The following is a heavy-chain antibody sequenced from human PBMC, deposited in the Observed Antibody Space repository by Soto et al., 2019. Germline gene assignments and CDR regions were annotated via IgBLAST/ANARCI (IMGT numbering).Heavy chain of an antibody. Sequence: QVQLLESGGGAVQPERSLRLSCAASGFTFSSYAMHWVRQAPGKGLEWVAVISYDGNNKYYAESVKGRFTISRDNSKNPLYLQMSSLRPEDTAVYYCAGGKGTNSGAYYYYGMDVWGQGTTVTVSS. D-gene: IGHD1-7*01. CDR3: AGGKGTNSGAYYYYGMDV. CDR1: GFTFSSYA. V-gene: IGHV3-30-3*01. CDR2: ISYDGNNK. J-gene: IGHJ6*02.